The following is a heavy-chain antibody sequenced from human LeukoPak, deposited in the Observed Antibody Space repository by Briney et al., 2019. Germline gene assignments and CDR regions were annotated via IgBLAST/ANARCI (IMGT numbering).Heavy chain of an antibody. CDR1: GGSISSGGYY. J-gene: IGHJ4*02. Sequence: PSQTLSLTCTVSGGSISSGGYYWSWIRQHPGKGLEWIGYIYYSGSTYYNPSLKSRVTISVDTSKNQFSLKLSSVTAADTAVYYCARDARTEGTVTEEERRLLDYWGQGTLVTVSS. CDR2: IYYSGST. V-gene: IGHV4-31*03. D-gene: IGHD4-17*01. CDR3: ARDARTEGTVTEEERRLLDY.